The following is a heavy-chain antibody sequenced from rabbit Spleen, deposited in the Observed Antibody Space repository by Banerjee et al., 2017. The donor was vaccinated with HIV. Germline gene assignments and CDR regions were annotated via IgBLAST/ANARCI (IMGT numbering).Heavy chain of an antibody. V-gene: IGHV1S45*01. Sequence: QQRLVESGGGLVKPGASLTLTCKASGFSFSNKAVMCWVRQAPGKGLDWISCIAGSGSGFTYSATWAKGRFTCSKTSSTTVTLQMTSLTVADTATYFCARGVGAYGYAYYFNLWGQGTLVTVS. CDR1: GFSFSNKAV. CDR3: ARGVGAYGYAYYFNL. D-gene: IGHD6-1*01. J-gene: IGHJ4*01. CDR2: IAGSGSGFT.